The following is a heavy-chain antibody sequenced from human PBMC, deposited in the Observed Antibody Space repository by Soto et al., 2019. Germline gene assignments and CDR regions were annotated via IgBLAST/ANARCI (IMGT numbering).Heavy chain of an antibody. J-gene: IGHJ4*02. V-gene: IGHV3-33*01. D-gene: IGHD1-26*01. CDR1: GFTFSSYG. CDR2: IWYDGSNK. CDR3: ARDGSGSYCLDY. Sequence: HPGGSLRLSCAASGFTFSSYGMHWVRQAPGKGLEWVAVIWYDGSNKYYADSVKGRFTISRDNSKNTLYLQMNSLRAEDTAVYYCARDGSGSYCLDYWGQGTLVTVSS.